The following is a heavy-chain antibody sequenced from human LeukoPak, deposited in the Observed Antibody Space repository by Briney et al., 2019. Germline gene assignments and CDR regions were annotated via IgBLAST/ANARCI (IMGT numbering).Heavy chain of an antibody. J-gene: IGHJ4*02. D-gene: IGHD3-3*01. V-gene: IGHV4-61*02. CDR1: GGSISSGSYY. Sequence: SETLSLTCTVSGGSISSGSYYWSWIRQPAGKGLEWIGRIYTSGSTNYNPSLKSRVTISVDTSKNQFSLKLSSVTAADTAVYYCARGTYYDSWSGYSRWGQGTLVTVSS. CDR2: IYTSGST. CDR3: ARGTYYDSWSGYSR.